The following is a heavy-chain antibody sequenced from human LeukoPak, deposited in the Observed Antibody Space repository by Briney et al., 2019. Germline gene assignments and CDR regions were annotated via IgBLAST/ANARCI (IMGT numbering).Heavy chain of an antibody. Sequence: ASVKVSCKASGYTFTGYYMHWVRQAPGQGLEWMGWINPNSGGTNYAQKFQGRVTMTRDTSISTAYMELSRLRSDDTAVYYCARVLAVVTAIGAFDTWGQGTMVTVSS. CDR3: ARVLAVVTAIGAFDT. D-gene: IGHD2-21*02. J-gene: IGHJ3*02. CDR1: GYTFTGYY. V-gene: IGHV1-2*02. CDR2: INPNSGGT.